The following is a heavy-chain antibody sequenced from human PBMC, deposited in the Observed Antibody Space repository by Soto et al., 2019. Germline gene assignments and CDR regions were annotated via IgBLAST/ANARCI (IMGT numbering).Heavy chain of an antibody. CDR3: AKIGHYDFWRSSGMDV. J-gene: IGHJ6*02. CDR1: GFTFSSYG. CDR2: ISYDGSNK. V-gene: IGHV3-30*18. Sequence: QVQLVESGGGVVQPGRSLRLSCAASGFTFSSYGMHWVRQAPGKGLEWVAVISYDGSNKYYADSVKGRFTISRDNSKNTLYLQMNSLRAEDTAEYYCAKIGHYDFWRSSGMDVWGQGTTVTVSS. D-gene: IGHD3-3*01.